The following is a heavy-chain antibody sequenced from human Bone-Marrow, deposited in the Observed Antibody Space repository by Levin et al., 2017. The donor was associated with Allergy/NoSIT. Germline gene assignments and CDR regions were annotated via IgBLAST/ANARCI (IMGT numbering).Heavy chain of an antibody. J-gene: IGHJ4*02. Sequence: TSETLSLTCTVSGGSISSNFWSWVRQPPGKGLEWIGYIYYSGNTNYNPSLKSRVTISVDTSKNQFSLKLSSVTAADTAVYYCARAGNYYDSSGYSTVDYWGQGTLVTVSS. CDR3: ARAGNYYDSSGYSTVDY. CDR2: IYYSGNT. CDR1: GGSISSNF. V-gene: IGHV4-59*01. D-gene: IGHD3-22*01.